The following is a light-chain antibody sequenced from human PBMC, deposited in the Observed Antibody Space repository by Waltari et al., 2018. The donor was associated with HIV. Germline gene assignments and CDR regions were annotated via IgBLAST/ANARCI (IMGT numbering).Light chain of an antibody. CDR3: HHYNIWRET. Sequence: ELLITQSPSTLSVSPGERATLSCRASQSVNSNLAWYQQKPGQTPRLLIYGTSTRATDIPARFSGSGSGTEFTLTISSLQSEDFAVYYCHHYNIWRETFGQGTKVEIK. J-gene: IGKJ1*01. V-gene: IGKV3-15*01. CDR1: QSVNSN. CDR2: GTS.